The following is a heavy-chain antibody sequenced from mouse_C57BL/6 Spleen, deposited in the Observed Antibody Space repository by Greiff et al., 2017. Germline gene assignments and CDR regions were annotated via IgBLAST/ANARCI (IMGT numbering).Heavy chain of an antibody. D-gene: IGHD1-1*01. CDR1: GFTFTGYY. V-gene: IGHV7-3*01. J-gene: IGHJ2*01. CDR2: IRNKANGYTT. CDR3: ARYIAVDYGSSFDY. Sequence: EVKLMESGGGLVQPGGSLSLSCAASGFTFTGYYMSWVRQPPGKALEWLGFIRNKANGYTTEYSASVKGRFTISRDNSQSILYLQMNALRAEDSATYYCARYIAVDYGSSFDYWGQGTTLTVSS.